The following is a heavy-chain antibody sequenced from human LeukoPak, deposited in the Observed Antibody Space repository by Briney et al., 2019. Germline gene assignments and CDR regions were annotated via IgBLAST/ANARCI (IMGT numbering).Heavy chain of an antibody. CDR1: GFTFGIYA. Sequence: GGSLRLSCAASGFTFGIYAMNWVRQAPGKGLEWVSGISPSGDIKYYVDSVKGRFTVSRDNSKNTLYLQINSLRDEDTAVYYCAKDLSGTLTYWGQGTLVTVSS. V-gene: IGHV3-23*01. J-gene: IGHJ4*02. D-gene: IGHD1-26*01. CDR3: AKDLSGTLTY. CDR2: ISPSGDIK.